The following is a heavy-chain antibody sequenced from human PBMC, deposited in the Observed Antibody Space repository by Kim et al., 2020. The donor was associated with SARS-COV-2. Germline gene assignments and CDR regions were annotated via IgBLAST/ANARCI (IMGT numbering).Heavy chain of an antibody. J-gene: IGHJ6*02. V-gene: IGHV3-23*01. CDR2: IRGVTAAT. CDR1: ELTLSSYV. CDR3: AKRLASALDV. Sequence: GGSLRLSCAASELTLSSYVMNWVRQAPGKGLEWVSTIRGVTAATFYADSVKGRFTISRDNSQNMVYLQMNSLRAEDTAIYYCAKRLASALDVWGQGTTVTVSS.